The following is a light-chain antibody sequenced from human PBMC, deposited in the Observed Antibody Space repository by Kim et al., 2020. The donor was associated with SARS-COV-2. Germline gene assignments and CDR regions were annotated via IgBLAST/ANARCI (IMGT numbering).Light chain of an antibody. CDR3: QSYDSSLSGYV. J-gene: IGLJ1*01. CDR1: SSNIGAGYV. CDR2: GNS. Sequence: MVTISCTGSSSNIGAGYVVHWYQQLPGTAPKLLIYGNSNRPSGVPDRFSGSKSGTSASLAITGLQAEDEADYYCQSYDSSLSGYVFGTGTKVTVL. V-gene: IGLV1-40*01.